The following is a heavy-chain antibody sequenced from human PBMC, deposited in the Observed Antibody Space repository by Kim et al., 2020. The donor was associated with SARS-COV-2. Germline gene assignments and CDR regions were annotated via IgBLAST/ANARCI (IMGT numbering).Heavy chain of an antibody. V-gene: IGHV4-34*01. D-gene: IGHD6-19*01. CDR2: INHSGST. CDR3: ARALHSSGWYRYYYYGMDV. Sequence: SETLSLTCAVYGGSFSGYYWSWIRQPPGKGLEWIGEINHSGSTNYNPSLKSRVTISVDTSKNQFSLKLSSVTAADTAVYYCARALHSSGWYRYYYYGMDVWGQGTTVTVSS. CDR1: GGSFSGYY. J-gene: IGHJ6*02.